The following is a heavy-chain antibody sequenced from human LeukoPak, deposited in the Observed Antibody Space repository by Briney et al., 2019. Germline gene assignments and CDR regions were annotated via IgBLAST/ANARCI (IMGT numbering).Heavy chain of an antibody. CDR1: GDSVSRHDLT. CDR3: VRSYDWVFDY. D-gene: IGHD1-1*01. J-gene: IGHJ4*02. Sequence: SQTLSLTCAISGDSVSRHDLTWDWVRQSPSRGLEWLGRTFYRSKWYNDYAVSVKSRITVSPDTSKNQFSLHLNSVTPEDTAVYYCVRSYDWVFDYWGQGTRVTVSS. V-gene: IGHV6-1*01. CDR2: TFYRSKWYN.